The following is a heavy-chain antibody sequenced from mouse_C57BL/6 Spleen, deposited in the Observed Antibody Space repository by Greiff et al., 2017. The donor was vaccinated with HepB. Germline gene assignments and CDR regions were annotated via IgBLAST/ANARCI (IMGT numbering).Heavy chain of an antibody. D-gene: IGHD2-4*01. CDR2: IYPRSGNT. Sequence: QVQLKQSGAELARPGASVKLSCKASGYTFTSYGISWVKQRTGQGLEWIGEIYPRSGNTYYNEKFKGKATLTADKSSSTAYMELRSLTSEDSAVYFWARREDYHFDYWGQGTTLTVSS. J-gene: IGHJ2*01. CDR3: ARREDYHFDY. V-gene: IGHV1-81*01. CDR1: GYTFTSYG.